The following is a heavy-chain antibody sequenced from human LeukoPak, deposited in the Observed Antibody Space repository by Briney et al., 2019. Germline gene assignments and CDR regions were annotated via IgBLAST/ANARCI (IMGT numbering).Heavy chain of an antibody. D-gene: IGHD3-16*01. CDR2: IYYSGST. J-gene: IGHJ4*02. CDR1: GGSISSYY. V-gene: IGHV4-59*08. Sequence: PSETLSLICTVSGGSISSYYWIWIRQSPGKGLEWIGYIYYSGSTNHNPSLKSRVTISVDTSKNQVSLKLTSVTAADTAVYYCASRAASLAFDEWGQGTLVTVSS. CDR3: ASRAASLAFDE.